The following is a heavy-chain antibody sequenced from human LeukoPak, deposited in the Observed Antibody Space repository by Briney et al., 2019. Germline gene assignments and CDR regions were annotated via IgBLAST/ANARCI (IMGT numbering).Heavy chain of an antibody. D-gene: IGHD1-26*01. CDR2: IYYSGST. V-gene: IGHV4-59*01. CDR1: GGSISSYY. Sequence: SETLSLTCTVSGGSISSYYWSWIRQPPGKGLEWIGYIYYSGSTNYNPSLKSRVTISVDTSKNQFSLKLSSVTAADTAVYYCARVVVRVGAPGRFDPWGQGTLVTVSS. CDR3: ARVVVRVGAPGRFDP. J-gene: IGHJ5*02.